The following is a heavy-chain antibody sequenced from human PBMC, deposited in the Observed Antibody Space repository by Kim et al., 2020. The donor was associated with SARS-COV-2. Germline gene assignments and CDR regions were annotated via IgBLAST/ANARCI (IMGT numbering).Heavy chain of an antibody. D-gene: IGHD2-15*01. CDR1: GGSISSSSYY. Sequence: SETLSLTCTVSGGSISSSSYYWGWIRQPPGKGLEWIGSIYYSGSTYYNPSLKSRVTISVDTSKNQFSLKLSSVTAADTAVYYCAREELVVEYYYYGMDVWGQGTTVTVSS. CDR3: AREELVVEYYYYGMDV. V-gene: IGHV4-39*01. CDR2: IYYSGST. J-gene: IGHJ6*02.